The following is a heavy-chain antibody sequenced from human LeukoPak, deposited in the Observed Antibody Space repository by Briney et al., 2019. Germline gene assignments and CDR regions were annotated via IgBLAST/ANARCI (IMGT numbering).Heavy chain of an antibody. CDR2: INHSGTT. J-gene: IGHJ4*02. D-gene: IGHD4-17*01. CDR3: ARVDYGDYSKDFDY. V-gene: IGHV4-34*01. Sequence: SETLSLTCAVYGDSFSGYYWSWIRQPPGKGLEWIAEINHSGTTNYNPSLKSRVTISVDTSKNQFSLKLSSVTAADTAVYYCARVDYGDYSKDFDYWGQGTLVTVSS. CDR1: GDSFSGYY.